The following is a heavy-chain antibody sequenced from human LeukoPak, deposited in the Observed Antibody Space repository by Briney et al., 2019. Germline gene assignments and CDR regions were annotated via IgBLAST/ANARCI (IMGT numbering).Heavy chain of an antibody. J-gene: IGHJ4*02. D-gene: IGHD3-22*01. CDR1: GGTFSSYA. Sequence: GASVKVSCKASGGTFSSYAISWVRQAPGQGLEWIGRIIPILGIANYAQKFQGRVTITADKSTSTAYMELSSLRSEDTAVYYCARDILGHYDSSGYLTGLWGQGTLVTVSS. CDR2: IIPILGIA. CDR3: ARDILGHYDSSGYLTGL. V-gene: IGHV1-69*04.